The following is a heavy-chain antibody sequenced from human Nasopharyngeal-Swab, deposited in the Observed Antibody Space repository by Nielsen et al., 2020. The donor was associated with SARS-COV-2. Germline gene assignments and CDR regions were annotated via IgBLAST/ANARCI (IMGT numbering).Heavy chain of an antibody. CDR2: ITPFNGNT. CDR1: GYTFTYRY. D-gene: IGHD3-10*01. Sequence: SVKVSCRASGYTFTYRYLHWVRQAPGQALEWMGWITPFNGNTNYAQKFQDRVTITRDMSTSTAYMELSSLRSEDTAVYYCARDSARYPGGMDVWGQGTTVTVSS. V-gene: IGHV1-45*02. CDR3: ARDSARYPGGMDV. J-gene: IGHJ6*02.